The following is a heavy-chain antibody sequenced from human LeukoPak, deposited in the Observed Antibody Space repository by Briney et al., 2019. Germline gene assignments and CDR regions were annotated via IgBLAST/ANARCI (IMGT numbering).Heavy chain of an antibody. Sequence: GGSLRLSCVASGFTFSDYAMSWVRQAPGKGLEWVSGINDSGRTSYYTDSVKGRCTISRDNSKNTVSLQINNLRTEDTAVYFCARHDSFIPFWGQGTLVTVTS. J-gene: IGHJ4*02. CDR3: ARHDSFIPF. D-gene: IGHD3-16*02. V-gene: IGHV3-23*01. CDR1: GFTFSDYA. CDR2: INDSGRTS.